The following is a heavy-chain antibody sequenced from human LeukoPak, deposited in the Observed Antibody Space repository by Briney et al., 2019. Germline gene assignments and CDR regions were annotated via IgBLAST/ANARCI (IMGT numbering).Heavy chain of an antibody. CDR2: IIPILGMV. D-gene: IGHD5-18*01. J-gene: IGHJ6*02. CDR3: ARDQGLTAPPPYGLDV. CDR1: GGTFSAFP. V-gene: IGHV1-69*04. Sequence: SVKVSCKASGGTFSAFPLSWVRQAPGQGLDWMGRIIPILGMVNYARKFQGRVTITADTSTRTVYMELSSLRSEETAVYYCARDQGLTAPPPYGLDVWGQGTTVIVSS.